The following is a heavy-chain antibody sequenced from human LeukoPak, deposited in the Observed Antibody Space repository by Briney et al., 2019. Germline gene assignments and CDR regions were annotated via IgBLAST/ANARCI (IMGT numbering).Heavy chain of an antibody. CDR3: ARIEWERLGRAFDI. Sequence: GGSLRLSCAASGFTVSDNYMTSVRQAPGKGLEWVSSIYSAGATHYAESVKGRFTISRDNSKNTLYLQMNSLRAEDMAVYYCARIEWERLGRAFDIWGQGTMVTVSS. D-gene: IGHD1-26*01. CDR1: GFTVSDNY. J-gene: IGHJ3*02. CDR2: IYSAGAT. V-gene: IGHV3-53*01.